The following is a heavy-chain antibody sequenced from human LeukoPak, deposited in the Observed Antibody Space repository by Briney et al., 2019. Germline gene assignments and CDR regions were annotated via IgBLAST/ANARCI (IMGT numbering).Heavy chain of an antibody. CDR3: AKDLYSGSYNWFDP. CDR2: ISSSGSTI. Sequence: PGGSLRLSCAASGFTFSDYYMSWIRQAPGKGLEWVSYISSSGSTIYYADSVKGRFTISRDNAKNSLYLQMNSLRAEDTAVYYCAKDLYSGSYNWFDPWGQGTLVTVSS. CDR1: GFTFSDYY. V-gene: IGHV3-11*01. J-gene: IGHJ5*02. D-gene: IGHD1-26*01.